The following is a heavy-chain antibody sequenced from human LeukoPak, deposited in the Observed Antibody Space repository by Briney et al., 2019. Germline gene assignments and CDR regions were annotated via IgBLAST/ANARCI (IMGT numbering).Heavy chain of an antibody. Sequence: ASVKVSCKASGYTFTSYGISWVRQAPGQGLEWMGWISAYNGNTNYAQKLQGRVTMTTDTSTSTAYMELRSLRSDDTAVYYCAGDYIVVVPAAPFDYWGQGTLVTVSS. CDR3: AGDYIVVVPAAPFDY. CDR1: GYTFTSYG. J-gene: IGHJ4*02. V-gene: IGHV1-18*01. D-gene: IGHD2-2*01. CDR2: ISAYNGNT.